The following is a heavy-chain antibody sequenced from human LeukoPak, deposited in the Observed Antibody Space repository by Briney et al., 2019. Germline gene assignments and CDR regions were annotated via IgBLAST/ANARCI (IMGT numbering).Heavy chain of an antibody. J-gene: IGHJ6*02. CDR2: INPNSGGT. CDR1: GYTFTGYY. CDR3: ALPRWYQLLHDFGVHNYGMDV. Sequence: GASVKVSCKASGYTFTGYYMHWVRQAPGQGLEWMGWINPNSGGTNYAQKFQGRVTMTRDTSISTAYVELSRLRSDDTAVYYCALPRWYQLLHDFGVHNYGMDVWGQGTTVTVSS. V-gene: IGHV1-2*02. D-gene: IGHD2-2*01.